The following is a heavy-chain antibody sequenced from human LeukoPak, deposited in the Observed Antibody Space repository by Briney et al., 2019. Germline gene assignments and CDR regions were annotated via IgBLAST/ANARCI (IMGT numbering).Heavy chain of an antibody. CDR1: GGTFSSYA. D-gene: IGHD3-22*01. J-gene: IGHJ4*02. Sequence: SVKVSRKASGGTFSSYAISWVRQAPGQGLEWMGGIIPIFGTANYAQKFQGRVTFTADESTSTAYMELSSLRSEDTAVYYCARGTGVGLFPLFDYWGQGTLVTVSS. V-gene: IGHV1-69*13. CDR2: IIPIFGTA. CDR3: ARGTGVGLFPLFDY.